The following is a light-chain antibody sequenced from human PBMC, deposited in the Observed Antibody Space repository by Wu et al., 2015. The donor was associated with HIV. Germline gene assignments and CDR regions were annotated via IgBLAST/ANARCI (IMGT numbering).Light chain of an antibody. J-gene: IGKJ5*01. Sequence: EIVLTQSPVTLSLSPGERATLSCRANQILGRFLAWYQQKPGQSPRLLIYDTSTRATGVPARFSGSASGTDFTLTISSLEPEDFAVYYCQQRSNWPPITFGQGTRLEIK. CDR3: QQRSNWPPIT. CDR2: DTS. V-gene: IGKV3-11*01. CDR1: QILGRF.